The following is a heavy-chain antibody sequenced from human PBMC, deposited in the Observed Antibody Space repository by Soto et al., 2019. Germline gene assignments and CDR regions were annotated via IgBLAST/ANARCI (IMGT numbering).Heavy chain of an antibody. CDR3: ARFSPRQEGVRHWYFDL. Sequence: QVPLVQSGAEVKKPGSSVKVSCKASGGTFSSYAISWVRQASGQGLEWMGGIIPIFGTANYAQKFQGRVTITADESTSTAYMELSSLRSEDTAVYYCARFSPRQEGVRHWYFDLWGRGTLVTVSS. J-gene: IGHJ2*01. CDR1: GGTFSSYA. D-gene: IGHD6-6*01. V-gene: IGHV1-69*01. CDR2: IIPIFGTA.